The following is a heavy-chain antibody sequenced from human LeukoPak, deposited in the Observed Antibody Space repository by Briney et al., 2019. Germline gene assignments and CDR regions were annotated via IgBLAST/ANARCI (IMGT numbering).Heavy chain of an antibody. CDR3: ARDPYYYDSSGYAYYYYYGMDV. CDR1: GASISPYY. D-gene: IGHD3-22*01. CDR2: LYPSGSS. Sequence: PSETLSLTCTVSGASISPYYWNWIRQPAGKGLEWIGRLYPSGSSDYNPSLKSRVTMSVDTSRNQFSLRVTSVTAADTAVYYCARDPYYYDSSGYAYYYYYGMDVWDQGTTVTVSS. J-gene: IGHJ6*02. V-gene: IGHV4-4*07.